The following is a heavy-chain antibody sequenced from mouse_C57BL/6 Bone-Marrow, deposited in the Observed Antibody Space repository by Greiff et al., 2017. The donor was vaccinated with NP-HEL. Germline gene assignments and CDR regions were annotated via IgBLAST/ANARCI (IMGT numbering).Heavy chain of an antibody. CDR2: ISSGSSTI. CDR1: GFTFSDYG. Sequence: EVQLVESGGGLVKPGGSLKLSCAASGFTFSDYGMHWVRQAPEKGLEWVAYISSGSSTIYYADTVKGRFTISRDNAKNTLFLQMTSLRSEDTSMYYCARRELTGTLWYFDVWGTGTTVTVSS. D-gene: IGHD4-1*01. V-gene: IGHV5-17*01. J-gene: IGHJ1*03. CDR3: ARRELTGTLWYFDV.